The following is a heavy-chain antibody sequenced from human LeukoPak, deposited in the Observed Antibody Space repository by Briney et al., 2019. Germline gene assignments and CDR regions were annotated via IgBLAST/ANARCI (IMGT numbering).Heavy chain of an antibody. CDR2: INHGGST. V-gene: IGHV4-34*01. CDR1: GGSFSSYY. Sequence: SETLSLTCAVYGGSFSSYYCSWIRQTPGKGLEWIGEINHGGSTSYNPSLKSRLTISVGSANNHFSLRVTSVTAADTAVYYCARVGSMLAWFGDGYWGQGTLVTVSS. D-gene: IGHD3-10*01. CDR3: ARVGSMLAWFGDGY. J-gene: IGHJ4*02.